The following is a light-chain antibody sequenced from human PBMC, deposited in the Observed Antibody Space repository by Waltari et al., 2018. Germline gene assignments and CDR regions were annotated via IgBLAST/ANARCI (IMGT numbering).Light chain of an antibody. Sequence: QAGLTQPPSVSKDLRQTATLPCTGNSDNATNQGADWPQQYQGHRPKLHFYRNNNRPSGISARFSASRSGNTASLTITGLQPEDEADYYCSAWDSNLSAWVFGGGTKLTVL. CDR3: SAWDSNLSAWV. J-gene: IGLJ3*02. CDR2: RNN. CDR1: SDNATNQG. V-gene: IGLV10-54*04.